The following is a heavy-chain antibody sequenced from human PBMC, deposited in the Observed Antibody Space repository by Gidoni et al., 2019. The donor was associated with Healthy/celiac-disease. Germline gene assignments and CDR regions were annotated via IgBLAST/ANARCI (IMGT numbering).Heavy chain of an antibody. Sequence: QVQLQQWGAGLLKPSETLSLTCAVYGGSFSGYYWSWIRQPPGKGLEWIGEINHSGSTNYNPSLKSRVTISVDTSKNQFSLKLSSVTAADTAVYYCARGEVRRYCSSTSCYYYYYYGMXVWGQGTTVNVAS. CDR1: GGSFSGYY. J-gene: IGHJ6*02. D-gene: IGHD2-2*01. V-gene: IGHV4-34*01. CDR3: ARGEVRRYCSSTSCYYYYYYGMXV. CDR2: INHSGST.